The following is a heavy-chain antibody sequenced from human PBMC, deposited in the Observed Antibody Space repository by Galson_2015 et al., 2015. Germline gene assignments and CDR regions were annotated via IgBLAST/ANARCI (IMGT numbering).Heavy chain of an antibody. J-gene: IGHJ6*02. CDR3: ARGIDCSGGSCYYYYGMDV. D-gene: IGHD2-15*01. V-gene: IGHV1-2*04. Sequence: SCKASGYTFTGYYMHWVRQAPGPGLEWMGWINPNSGGTNYAQKFQGWVTMTRDTSISTAYMELSRLRSDDTAVYYCARGIDCSGGSCYYYYGMDVWGQGTTVTVSS. CDR2: INPNSGGT. CDR1: GYTFTGYY.